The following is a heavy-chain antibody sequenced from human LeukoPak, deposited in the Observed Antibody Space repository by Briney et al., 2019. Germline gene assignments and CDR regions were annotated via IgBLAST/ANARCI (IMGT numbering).Heavy chain of an antibody. Sequence: SVKVSCKASGGAFSSYAISWVRQAPGQGLEWMGRIIPILGIANYAQKFQGRVTITADKSTSTAYMELSSLRSEDTAVYYCARDPGYYDSSGYYYEGYWGQGTLVTVSS. CDR3: ARDPGYYDSSGYYYEGY. V-gene: IGHV1-69*04. D-gene: IGHD3-22*01. CDR2: IIPILGIA. CDR1: GGAFSSYA. J-gene: IGHJ4*02.